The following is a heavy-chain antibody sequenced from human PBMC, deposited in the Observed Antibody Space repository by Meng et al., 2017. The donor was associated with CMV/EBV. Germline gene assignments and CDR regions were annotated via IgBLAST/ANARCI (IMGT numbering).Heavy chain of an antibody. J-gene: IGHJ4*02. Sequence: GGSLRLSCAASGFTFSSYSMNWVRQAPGKGLEWVSSISSGSSYIYYADSVKGRFTISRDNAKNSLYLQMNSLRAEDTAVYYCAREGVPAAKTGYFDYWGQGTLVTVSS. V-gene: IGHV3-21*01. CDR3: AREGVPAAKTGYFDY. D-gene: IGHD2-2*01. CDR2: ISSGSSYI. CDR1: GFTFSSYS.